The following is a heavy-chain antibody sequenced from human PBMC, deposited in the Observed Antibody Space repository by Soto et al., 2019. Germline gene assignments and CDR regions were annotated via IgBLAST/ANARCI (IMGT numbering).Heavy chain of an antibody. J-gene: IGHJ4*02. CDR2: ISGSGGST. Sequence: EVQLLEFGGGLVQPGGSLRLSCAPSGFTFSPYAMGWVRQAPGKGLEWVSAISGSGGSTYYADSVKGRFTISRDNSKNTLYLQMNSLRAEDTAVYYCAKGAYSSSWGGDYWGQGTLVTVSS. V-gene: IGHV3-23*01. CDR1: GFTFSPYA. D-gene: IGHD6-13*01. CDR3: AKGAYSSSWGGDY.